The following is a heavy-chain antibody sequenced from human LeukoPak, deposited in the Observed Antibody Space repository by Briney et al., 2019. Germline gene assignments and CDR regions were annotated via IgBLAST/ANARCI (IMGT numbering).Heavy chain of an antibody. D-gene: IGHD3-9*01. Sequence: SETLSLTCTVSGGSISSSSYYWGWIRQPPGKGLEWIGSIYYSGSTYYNPSLKSRVTISVDTSKNQFSLKLSSVTAADTAVYYCASQYYDILTGYYSAFDYWGQGTLVTASS. CDR1: GGSISSSSYY. CDR3: ASQYYDILTGYYSAFDY. CDR2: IYYSGST. V-gene: IGHV4-39*01. J-gene: IGHJ4*02.